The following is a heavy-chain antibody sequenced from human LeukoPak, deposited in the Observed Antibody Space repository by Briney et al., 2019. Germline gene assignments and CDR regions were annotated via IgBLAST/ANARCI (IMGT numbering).Heavy chain of an antibody. CDR3: AVNYYDSSGFDY. CDR2: IYSGGST. D-gene: IGHD3-22*01. Sequence: LPGGSLRLSCAASGFTVSSNYMSWVRQAPGKGLEWVSVIYSGGSTYYADSVKGRFTISRDNSKNTLYLQMNSLRAEDTAVYYCAVNYYDSSGFDYWGQGTLVTVSS. CDR1: GFTVSSNY. V-gene: IGHV3-53*01. J-gene: IGHJ4*02.